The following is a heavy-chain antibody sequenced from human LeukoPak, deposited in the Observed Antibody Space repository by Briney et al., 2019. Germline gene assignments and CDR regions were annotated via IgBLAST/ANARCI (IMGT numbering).Heavy chain of an antibody. V-gene: IGHV3-30-3*01. CDR3: ARDSGPYYYGSGSYPHD. Sequence: GSLRLSCAASGFTFSSYAMHWVRQAPGKGLEWVAVISYDGSNKYYADSVKGRFTISRDNSKNTLYLQMNSLRAEDTAVYYCARDSGPYYYGSGSYPHDWGQGTLVTVSS. J-gene: IGHJ4*02. CDR1: GFTFSSYA. CDR2: ISYDGSNK. D-gene: IGHD3-10*01.